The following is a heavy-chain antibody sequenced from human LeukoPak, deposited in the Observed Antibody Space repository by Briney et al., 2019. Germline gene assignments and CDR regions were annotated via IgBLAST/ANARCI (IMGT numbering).Heavy chain of an antibody. V-gene: IGHV3-53*01. J-gene: IGHJ4*02. D-gene: IGHD6-19*01. CDR3: AGDKTTGGWYEFDY. Sequence: PGGSLRLSCTASGFTLSSYEMSWIRQAPGKGLECVSVISNDGDTYYADSVKGRFTISRDTSKNTVSLQMNSLRAEDTAVYYCAGDKTTGGWYEFDYWGQGTLVTVSS. CDR2: ISNDGDT. CDR1: GFTLSSYE.